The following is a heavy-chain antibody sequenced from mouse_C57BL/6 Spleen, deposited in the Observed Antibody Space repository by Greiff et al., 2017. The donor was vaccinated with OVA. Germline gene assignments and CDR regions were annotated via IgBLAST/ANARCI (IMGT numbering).Heavy chain of an antibody. D-gene: IGHD2-4*01. Sequence: QVQLQQSGPELVKPGASVKISCKASGYAFSSSWMNWVKQRPGKGLEWIGRIYPGDGDTNSNGKFKGKATLTADKSSSTAYMQLSSLTSEDSAVYFCAPYIYYDYPWFAYWGQGTLVTVSA. CDR1: GYAFSSSW. J-gene: IGHJ3*01. CDR2: IYPGDGDT. V-gene: IGHV1-82*01. CDR3: APYIYYDYPWFAY.